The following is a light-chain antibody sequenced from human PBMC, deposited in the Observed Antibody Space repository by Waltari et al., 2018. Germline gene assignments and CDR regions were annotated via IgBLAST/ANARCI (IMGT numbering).Light chain of an antibody. V-gene: IGLV6-57*03. Sequence: FMLTQPHSVSASPGKTVTISCTRSSGSIASNYVQWSQQRPRRAPPPGISGDNQRPSGVPYRFSGSIDSSSNSASLTISGLKTEDEADYYCQSYDTSNVIFGGGTKLTVL. J-gene: IGLJ2*01. CDR3: QSYDTSNVI. CDR2: GDN. CDR1: SGSIASNY.